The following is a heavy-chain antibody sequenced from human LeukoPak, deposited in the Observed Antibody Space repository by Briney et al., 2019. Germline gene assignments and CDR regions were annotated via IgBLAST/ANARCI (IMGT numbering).Heavy chain of an antibody. CDR3: AKDRESIVGATSFDY. J-gene: IGHJ4*02. V-gene: IGHV3-23*01. D-gene: IGHD1-26*01. CDR2: ISGSGGST. CDR1: GFTFSSYA. Sequence: GGSLRLSCAASGFTFSSYAMSWVRQAPGKGLEWVSAISGSGGSTYYADSVKGRFTISRDNSKNTLYLQMNSLRAEDTAVYCCAKDRESIVGATSFDYWGQGTLVTVSS.